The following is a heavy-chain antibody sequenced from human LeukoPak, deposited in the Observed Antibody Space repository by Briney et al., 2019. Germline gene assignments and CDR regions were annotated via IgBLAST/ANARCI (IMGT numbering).Heavy chain of an antibody. V-gene: IGHV3-21*01. J-gene: IGHJ3*02. CDR1: GLTFSSYW. CDR2: ISSSSSYI. CDR3: AKSNYFDAFDM. D-gene: IGHD1-7*01. Sequence: GRSLRLSCAASGLTFSSYWMSWVRQAPGKGLEWVASISSSSSYIDYVDSLKGRFTISRDNAQNSLYLQMNNLRAEDTAVYFCAKSNYFDAFDMWGQGTMVSVSS.